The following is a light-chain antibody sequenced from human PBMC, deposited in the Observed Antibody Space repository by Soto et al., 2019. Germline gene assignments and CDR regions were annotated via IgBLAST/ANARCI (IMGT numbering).Light chain of an antibody. CDR1: QGIDSS. J-gene: IGKJ4*01. CDR3: QQLNSYPLT. Sequence: DIQMTQSPSTLSGSVGDRVTITCRASQGIDSSFAWYQQKPGKAPKLLIYAASTLQSGVPSRFSGSGSGTDFTLIISSLQPEDFATYFCQQLNSYPLTFGGGTKVDIK. CDR2: AAS. V-gene: IGKV1-9*01.